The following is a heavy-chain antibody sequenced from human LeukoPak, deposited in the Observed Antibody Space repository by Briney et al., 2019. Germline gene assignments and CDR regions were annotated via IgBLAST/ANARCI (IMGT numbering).Heavy chain of an antibody. J-gene: IGHJ4*02. CDR2: ISSSSSYI. V-gene: IGHV3-21*01. Sequence: PGGSLRLSCAASGFTFSSYSMNWVRQAPGKGLEWVSSISSSSSYIYYADSVKGRFTISRDNAKNSLYLQMNSLRAEDTAVYYCAREMYSSSSTFDYWGQGTLVTVSS. D-gene: IGHD6-6*01. CDR1: GFTFSSYS. CDR3: AREMYSSSSTFDY.